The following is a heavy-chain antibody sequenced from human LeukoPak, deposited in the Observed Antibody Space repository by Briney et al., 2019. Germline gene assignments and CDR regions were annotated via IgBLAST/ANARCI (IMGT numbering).Heavy chain of an antibody. CDR2: MNPNSGNT. D-gene: IGHD5-18*01. CDR3: ARFIPLRGYSYGSTDY. J-gene: IGHJ4*02. Sequence: ASVKVSCKASGYTFTSYDINWVRQATGQGLEWMGWMNPNSGNTGYAQKFQGRVTMTRNTSISTAYMELSSLRSEDTAVYYCARFIPLRGYSYGSTDYWGQGTLVTVSS. CDR1: GYTFTSYD. V-gene: IGHV1-8*01.